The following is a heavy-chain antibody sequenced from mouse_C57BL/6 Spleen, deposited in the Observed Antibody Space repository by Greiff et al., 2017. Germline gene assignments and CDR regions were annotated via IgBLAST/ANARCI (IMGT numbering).Heavy chain of an antibody. CDR2: ISSGGSYT. CDR3: ARRDYYGSSYDY. V-gene: IGHV5-6*01. CDR1: GFTFSSYG. D-gene: IGHD1-1*01. Sequence: EVQWVESGGDLVKPGGSLKLSCAASGFTFSSYGMSWVRQTPDKRLEWVATISSGGSYTYYPDSVKGRFTISRDNAKNTLYLQMSSLKSEDTAMYYCARRDYYGSSYDYWGQGTTLTVSS. J-gene: IGHJ2*01.